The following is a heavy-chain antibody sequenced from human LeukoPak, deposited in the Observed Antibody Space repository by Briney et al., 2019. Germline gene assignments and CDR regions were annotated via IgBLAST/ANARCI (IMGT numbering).Heavy chain of an antibody. V-gene: IGHV1-8*01. D-gene: IGHD5-18*01. J-gene: IGHJ4*02. CDR3: ARRNTAMVAGLDY. CDR2: MNPNSGNT. Sequence: ASVKVSCKASGYTFTTYDINWVRQATGQGLERMGWMNPNSGNTGYAQKFQGRVTMTRNTSISTAFTELSGLRSEDTAVYFCARRNTAMVAGLDYWGQGSLVTVSS. CDR1: GYTFTTYD.